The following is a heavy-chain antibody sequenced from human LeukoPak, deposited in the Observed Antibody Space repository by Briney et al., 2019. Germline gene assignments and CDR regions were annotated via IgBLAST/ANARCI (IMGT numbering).Heavy chain of an antibody. V-gene: IGHV1-69*05. J-gene: IGHJ4*02. D-gene: IGHD6-19*01. CDR2: IIPIFGTA. CDR1: GGTFSSYA. CDR3: ARGGGWYPFDY. Sequence: EASVKVSCKASGGTFSSYAISWVRQAPGQGLEWMGGIIPIFGTANYAQKFQGRVTMTTDTSTSTAYMELRSLRSDDTAVYYCARGGGWYPFDYWGQGTLVTVSS.